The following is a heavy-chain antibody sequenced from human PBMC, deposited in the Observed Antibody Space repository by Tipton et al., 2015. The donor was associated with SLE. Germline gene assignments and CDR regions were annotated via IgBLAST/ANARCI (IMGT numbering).Heavy chain of an antibody. J-gene: IGHJ2*01. CDR3: AREVEDTTDWYFDL. D-gene: IGHD2-15*01. CDR2: ISYDGSDE. V-gene: IGHV3-30-3*01. Sequence: SLRLSCAASGFTFISYAMHWVRQAPGKGLEWVAFISYDGSDEYYADSVKGRFTISRDNSKNTPYLQMNSLRPEDTAVYYCAREVEDTTDWYFDLWGRGTLVTVSS. CDR1: GFTFISYA.